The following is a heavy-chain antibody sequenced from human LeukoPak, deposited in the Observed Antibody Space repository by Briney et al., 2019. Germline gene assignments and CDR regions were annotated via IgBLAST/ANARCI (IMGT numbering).Heavy chain of an antibody. Sequence: SETLSLTCTVSGGSISSYYWSWIRQPPGKGLEWIGYIYYSGSTNYNPSLKSRVTISVDTSKNQFSLKLSSVTAADTAVYYCARLSRYCSSTSCSSNYFDYWGQGTLVTVSS. V-gene: IGHV4-59*08. CDR3: ARLSRYCSSTSCSSNYFDY. J-gene: IGHJ4*02. CDR1: GGSISSYY. CDR2: IYYSGST. D-gene: IGHD2-2*01.